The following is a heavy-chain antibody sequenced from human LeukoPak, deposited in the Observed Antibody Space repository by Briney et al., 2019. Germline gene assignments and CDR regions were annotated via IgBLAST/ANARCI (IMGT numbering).Heavy chain of an antibody. V-gene: IGHV3-53*01. CDR3: EIGEGYNYWDY. CDR2: IYSGGST. D-gene: IGHD5-24*01. J-gene: IGHJ4*02. Sequence: GGSLRLSCAASGFTVSSNYMSWVRQAPGKGLEWVSVIYSGGSTYYADSVKGRFTISRDNYKNTVYLQMDSLRAGDTAVYYCEIGEGYNYWDYWGQGTLVTVSS. CDR1: GFTVSSNY.